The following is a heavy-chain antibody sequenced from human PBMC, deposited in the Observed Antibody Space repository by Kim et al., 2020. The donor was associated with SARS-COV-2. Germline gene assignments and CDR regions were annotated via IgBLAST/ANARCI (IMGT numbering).Heavy chain of an antibody. CDR3: ARAGWSAYCGGDCYSYLDY. D-gene: IGHD2-21*02. V-gene: IGHV3-11*06. J-gene: IGHJ4*02. Sequence: GRFTIARDNAKNSLYLQMNSLRAEDTAVYYCARAGWSAYCGGDCYSYLDYWGQGTLVTVSS.